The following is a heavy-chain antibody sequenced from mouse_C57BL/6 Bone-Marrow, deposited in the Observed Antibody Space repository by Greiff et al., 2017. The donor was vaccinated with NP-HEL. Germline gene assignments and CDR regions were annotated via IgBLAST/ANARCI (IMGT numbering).Heavy chain of an antibody. V-gene: IGHV10-3*01. J-gene: IGHJ4*01. D-gene: IGHD2-3*01. CDR3: VTGGYYPIPYYYAMDY. Sequence: EVKLMESGGGLVQPKGSLKLSCAASGFTFNTYAMHWVRQAPGKGLEWVARIRSKSSNYATYYADSVKDRFTISRDDSQSMLYLQMNNLKTEDTAMYYCVTGGYYPIPYYYAMDYWGQGTSVTVSS. CDR2: IRSKSSNYAT. CDR1: GFTFNTYA.